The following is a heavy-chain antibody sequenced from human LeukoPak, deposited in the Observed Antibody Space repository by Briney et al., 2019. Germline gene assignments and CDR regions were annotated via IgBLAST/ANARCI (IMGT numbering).Heavy chain of an antibody. J-gene: IGHJ6*02. V-gene: IGHV6-1*01. D-gene: IGHD3-3*01. CDR1: GDSVSSNSAA. CDR2: TYYRSKCYN. Sequence: SQTLSLTCAISGDSVSSNSAAWNWIRQSPSRGLEWLGMTYYRSKCYNDYAVSVKSRITINPDTSKNQFSLQLNSVTPEDKAVYYCASGDGYNYSYGMDVWGQGTTVTVSS. CDR3: ASGDGYNYSYGMDV.